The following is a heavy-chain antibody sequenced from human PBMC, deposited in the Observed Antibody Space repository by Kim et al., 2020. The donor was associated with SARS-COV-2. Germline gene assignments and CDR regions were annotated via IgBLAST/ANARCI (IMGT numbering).Heavy chain of an antibody. D-gene: IGHD2-2*03. Sequence: GGSLRLSCTTSGFTFTGYAMSWVRQAPGKGLEWVSSIDGSDGTTYYVDSVKGRFTISRDNSKNTLYLQMNSLRDDDTAVYYCMIGGWGWIWDHCGQGTRVTVSS. J-gene: IGHJ4*02. CDR2: IDGSDGTT. CDR1: GFTFTGYA. V-gene: IGHV3-23*01. CDR3: MIGGWGWIWDH.